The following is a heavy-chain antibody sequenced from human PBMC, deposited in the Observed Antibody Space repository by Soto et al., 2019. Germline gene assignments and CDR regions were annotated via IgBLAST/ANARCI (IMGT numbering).Heavy chain of an antibody. CDR3: ASAGKLRGYSYGPFDY. Sequence: PSETLSLTCTVSGGSISSGDYYWGWIRQPPGKGLEWIGSIYYSGSTYYNPSLKSRVTISVDTSKNQFSLKLSSVTAADTAVYYCASAGKLRGYSYGPFDYWGQGTLVTVSS. J-gene: IGHJ4*02. CDR1: GGSISSGDYY. CDR2: IYYSGST. V-gene: IGHV4-39*01. D-gene: IGHD5-18*01.